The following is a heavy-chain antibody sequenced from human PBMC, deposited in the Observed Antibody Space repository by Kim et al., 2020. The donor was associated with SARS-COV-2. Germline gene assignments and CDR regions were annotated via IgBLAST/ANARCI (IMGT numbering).Heavy chain of an antibody. V-gene: IGHV3-53*01. CDR3: ASAQHYYGSGIYQYYYGMDV. CDR2: IYNGGST. J-gene: IGHJ6*02. D-gene: IGHD3-10*01. CDR1: GFTVSSKY. Sequence: GGSLRLSCAVSGFTVSSKYMSWVRQAPGKGLEWVSVIYNGGSTYYADSVKGRFTISRDNSKNTLYLQMNSLRAEDTAVYYCASAQHYYGSGIYQYYYGMDVWGQGTTVTVSS.